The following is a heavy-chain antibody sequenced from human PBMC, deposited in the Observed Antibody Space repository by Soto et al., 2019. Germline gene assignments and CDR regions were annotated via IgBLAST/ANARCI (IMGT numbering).Heavy chain of an antibody. J-gene: IGHJ4*02. CDR2: IYYNGHA. V-gene: IGHV4-39*01. CDR3: ARLSGISAYYDLLTGRSGLFEY. D-gene: IGHD3-9*01. CDR1: GDSLNNASYL. Sequence: SETLSLSCSVSGDSLNNASYLWGWLRQPPGKGLEWIGSIYYNGHAYKRPSLKSRLTMFVDMSKNQLSLKLSSVTAADTAVYYCARLSGISAYYDLLTGRSGLFEYWGPGTLVTVSS.